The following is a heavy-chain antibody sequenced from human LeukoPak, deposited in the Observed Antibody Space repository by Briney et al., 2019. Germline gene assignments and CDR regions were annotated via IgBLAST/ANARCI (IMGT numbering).Heavy chain of an antibody. D-gene: IGHD4-17*01. J-gene: IGHJ4*02. Sequence: RASEKVSCKASGYAFTNYAMNWVRQAPGQGLEWMGWINTNTENPTYAQGHTGRFVFSLDTSVSTAYLQISTLKTEDTAVYYCARGMMTSVTTLTYWGQGTLVTVSS. CDR3: ARGMMTSVTTLTY. CDR2: INTNTENP. CDR1: GYAFTNYA. V-gene: IGHV7-4-1*02.